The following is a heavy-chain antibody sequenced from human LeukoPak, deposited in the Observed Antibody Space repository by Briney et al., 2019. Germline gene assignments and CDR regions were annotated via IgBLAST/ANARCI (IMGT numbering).Heavy chain of an antibody. J-gene: IGHJ4*02. CDR1: GGTFGDYG. D-gene: IGHD1-20*01. CDR3: VKDLSSNWLSFDY. Sequence: GGSLRLSCVASGGTFGDYGMSWVRQPPGKGLEWVSGINWDGTNTHYADSVKGRFTIARDNAENPLYLQMNNLRDADTAFYYCVKDLSSNWLSFDYWGRGTLVTVSS. CDR2: INWDGTNT. V-gene: IGHV3-20*04.